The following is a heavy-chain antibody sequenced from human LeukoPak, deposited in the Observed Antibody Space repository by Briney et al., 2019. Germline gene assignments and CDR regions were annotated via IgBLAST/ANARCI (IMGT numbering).Heavy chain of an antibody. CDR3: ARAMNSWFLLDLDY. J-gene: IGHJ4*02. CDR1: GYTFTSYA. V-gene: IGHV1-2*02. D-gene: IGHD3-22*01. CDR2: IDPNSGDT. Sequence: GASVKVSCKASGYTFTSYAMNWVRQAPGQGLEWMGWIDPNSGDTKYVEKFQGRVTMTRDTSFSTAYMALSSLRSGDTAMCYCARAMNSWFLLDLDYWGQGNLVTVSS.